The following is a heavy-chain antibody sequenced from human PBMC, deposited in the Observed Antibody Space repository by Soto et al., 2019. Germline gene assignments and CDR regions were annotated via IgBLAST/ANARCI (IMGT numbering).Heavy chain of an antibody. Sequence: QLQLQESGPGLVKPSETLSLACSVSGASVSGGTYYWGWIRQPPGKGLEWVGNIHYSGITHYNPSLKSRATVSIDTSQNQFSLKLTSVTAADTAVYYCARRAHGYPTNWFDPWGQGTLVIVSS. CDR2: IHYSGIT. CDR3: ARRAHGYPTNWFDP. V-gene: IGHV4-39*01. D-gene: IGHD3-22*01. J-gene: IGHJ5*02. CDR1: GASVSGGTYY.